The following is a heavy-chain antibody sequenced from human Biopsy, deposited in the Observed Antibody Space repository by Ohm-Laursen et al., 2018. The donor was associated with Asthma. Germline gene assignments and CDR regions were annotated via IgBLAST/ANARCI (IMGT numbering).Heavy chain of an antibody. CDR3: ARASVVKHYYYYGMDV. J-gene: IGHJ6*02. Sequence: SLRLSCSASGFTFSDYAIYWVRQAPGKGLEWVAFISYDGSDKFYADSVKGRFTTSRDNSQNTLDLHMNRLTFEDTAVYYCARASVVKHYYYYGMDVWGPGTAVTVFS. CDR2: ISYDGSDK. CDR1: GFTFSDYA. V-gene: IGHV3-30-3*01.